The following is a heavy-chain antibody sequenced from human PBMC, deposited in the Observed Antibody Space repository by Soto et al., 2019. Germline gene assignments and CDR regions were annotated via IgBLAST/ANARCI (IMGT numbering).Heavy chain of an antibody. CDR1: GGSISSGGYS. J-gene: IGHJ4*02. V-gene: IGHV4-31*03. CDR2: IYYSGST. CDR3: ARVPDS. Sequence: QVQLQESGPGLVKPSQTLSLTCTVSGGSISSGGYSWSWIRQHPGKGLEWIGYIYYSGSTYYNPSLKRRVTISVDTATKQYSLKLTSVTAADTAVYYCARVPDSCGQGTLVTVSS.